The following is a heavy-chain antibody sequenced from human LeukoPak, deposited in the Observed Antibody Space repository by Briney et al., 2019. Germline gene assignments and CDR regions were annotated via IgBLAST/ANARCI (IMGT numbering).Heavy chain of an antibody. V-gene: IGHV3-7*01. D-gene: IGHD4-23*01. Sequence: GGSLRLSCSASRFSFRTYWMSWVRQAPGKGMEWVANIKDDGGEKYYVDSVKGRFTISRDNTNNSLYLQLNSLTADDTAVYYCGVTVRRNPFDYWGQGTRVTVSS. J-gene: IGHJ4*02. CDR3: GVTVRRNPFDY. CDR2: IKDDGGEK. CDR1: RFSFRTYW.